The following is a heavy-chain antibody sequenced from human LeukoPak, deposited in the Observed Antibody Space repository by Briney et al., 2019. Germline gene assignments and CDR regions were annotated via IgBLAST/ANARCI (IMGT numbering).Heavy chain of an antibody. Sequence: SETLSLTCTVSGGSISNYYWSWIRQPPGKGLEWIGYIYYSGSTKYNPSLKSRVTISVDTSKNQFSLKLSSVTAADTAVYYCAREDYGGKDDAFDIWGQGTMVTVSS. CDR1: GGSISNYY. CDR2: IYYSGST. J-gene: IGHJ3*02. CDR3: AREDYGGKDDAFDI. V-gene: IGHV4-59*01. D-gene: IGHD4-23*01.